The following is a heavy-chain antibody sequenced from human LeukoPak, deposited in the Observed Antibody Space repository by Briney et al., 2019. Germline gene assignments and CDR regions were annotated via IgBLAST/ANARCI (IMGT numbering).Heavy chain of an antibody. V-gene: IGHV3-23*01. CDR1: GFTFSSYG. D-gene: IGHD2-15*01. J-gene: IGHJ6*03. CDR3: AKNGDRGAYCSGGSCYPYYYYYMDV. CDR2: ISSTGGTT. Sequence: GGSLRLSCAASGFTFSSYGMSWVRQAPGKGLEWISSISSTGGTTYYADSVKGRFTISRDNSKNTLFLQVNSLRAEDTAIYYCAKNGDRGAYCSGGSCYPYYYYYMDVWGKGTTVTISS.